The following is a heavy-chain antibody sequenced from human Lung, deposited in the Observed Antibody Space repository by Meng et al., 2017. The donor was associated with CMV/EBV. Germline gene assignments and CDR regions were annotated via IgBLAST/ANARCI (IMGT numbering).Heavy chain of an antibody. V-gene: IGHV3-33*01. J-gene: IGHJ4*02. CDR2: VGYDGRNE. CDR3: VRDVSAFGEVVTYYFDF. CDR1: FKFDSFA. Sequence: FKFDSFAFHWVRQAPGKGLEWVSVVGYDGRNEHYADSVKGRFTISRDNPKNTLYLQMNNLRVEDTALYFCVRDVSAFGEVVTYYFDFWGPGTLVTVSS. D-gene: IGHD3-10*01.